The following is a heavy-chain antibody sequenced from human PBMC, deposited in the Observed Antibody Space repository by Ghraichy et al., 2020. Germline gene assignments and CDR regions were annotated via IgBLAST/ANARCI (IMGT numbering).Heavy chain of an antibody. J-gene: IGHJ4*02. V-gene: IGHV4-34*01. D-gene: IGHD1-26*01. CDR3: ARAVVAATTYFDY. Sequence: SETLSLTCAVYDGSFSGHYWSWIRLPPGKGLEWIGEINHSGSTKNNPSLKSRVTISVDTSKNQFSLKLNSVTAADTAIYYCARAVVAATTYFDYWGLGTLVTVSS. CDR2: INHSGST. CDR1: DGSFSGHY.